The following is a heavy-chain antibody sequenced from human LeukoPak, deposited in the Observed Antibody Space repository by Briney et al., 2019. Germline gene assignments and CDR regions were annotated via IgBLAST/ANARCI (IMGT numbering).Heavy chain of an antibody. V-gene: IGHV1-8*01. CDR2: MNPNSGNT. J-gene: IGHJ6*02. CDR3: ARAKSYYDFWSGTPYYYYYGMDV. Sequence: ASVKVSCKASGYTFTSYEINWVRQTTGQGLEWMGWMNPNSGNTGYAQKFQGRVTMTRNTSISTAYMELSSLRSEDTAVYYCARAKSYYDFWSGTPYYYYYGMDVWGQGTTVTVSS. D-gene: IGHD3-3*01. CDR1: GYTFTSYE.